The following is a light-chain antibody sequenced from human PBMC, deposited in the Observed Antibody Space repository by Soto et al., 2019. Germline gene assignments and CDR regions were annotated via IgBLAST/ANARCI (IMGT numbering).Light chain of an antibody. CDR1: QDINNR. V-gene: IGKV1-12*01. Sequence: DIQMTQAPSSVSASVGDRVTITCRASQDINNRVAWFQQRPGRAPKYLIQAASILQSGFPSRFSATGPGTDFTLTIDSLPPEDFATYYCLQVKNFPRTFGQGTKLEIK. CDR3: LQVKNFPRT. CDR2: AAS. J-gene: IGKJ1*01.